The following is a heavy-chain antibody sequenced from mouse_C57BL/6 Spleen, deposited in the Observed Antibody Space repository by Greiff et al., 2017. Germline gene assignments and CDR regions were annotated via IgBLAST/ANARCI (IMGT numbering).Heavy chain of an antibody. Sequence: QVQLQQSGAELARPGASVKLSCKASGYTFTSYGISWVKQRTGQGLEWIGEIYPRSGNTYYNEKFKGKATLTADKSSSTAYMELRSLTSEDSAVYFGAGSGGGGYLWYFDVWGTGTTVTVSS. CDR3: AGSGGGGYLWYFDV. V-gene: IGHV1-81*01. D-gene: IGHD2-2*01. CDR2: IYPRSGNT. J-gene: IGHJ1*03. CDR1: GYTFTSYG.